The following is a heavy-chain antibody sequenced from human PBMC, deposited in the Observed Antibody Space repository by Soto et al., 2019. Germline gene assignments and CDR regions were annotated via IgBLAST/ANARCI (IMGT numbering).Heavy chain of an antibody. D-gene: IGHD3-10*01. CDR2: IIPIFGTA. J-gene: IGHJ6*02. CDR3: GRASMVRGTDYYYYGMDV. Sequence: SVKVSCKASGGTFSSYAISWVRQAPGQGLEWMGGIIPIFGTANYAQKFQGRVTITADESTSTAYMELSSLRSEDTAVYYCGRASMVRGTDYYYYGMDVWGQGTTVTVSS. CDR1: GGTFSSYA. V-gene: IGHV1-69*13.